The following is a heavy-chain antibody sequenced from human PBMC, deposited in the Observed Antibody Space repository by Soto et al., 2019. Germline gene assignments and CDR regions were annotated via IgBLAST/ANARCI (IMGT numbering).Heavy chain of an antibody. CDR1: GFTFSNAW. J-gene: IGHJ5*02. CDR3: ARDWKGAEGFDP. D-gene: IGHD1-1*01. Sequence: SLRLSCAASGFTFSNAWMSWVRQAPGKGLEWVGRSRNKVNSYTTEYAASVKGRFTISRDDSENSLYLQMNSLKTEDTAVYYCARDWKGAEGFDPWGQGTLVTVSS. V-gene: IGHV3-72*01. CDR2: SRNKVNSYTT.